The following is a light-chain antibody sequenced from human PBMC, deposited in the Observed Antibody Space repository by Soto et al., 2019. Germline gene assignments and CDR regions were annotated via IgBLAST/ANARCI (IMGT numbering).Light chain of an antibody. Sequence: QPVLTQSPSASASLGASVKLTCTLSSGHSDYAIAWHQQQPEKGPRYLMKLTSDGSHNKGDGIPDRFSGSSSGAERYLTISSLQSEDEADYYCQTWGTGIQVFGGGTKLTVL. V-gene: IGLV4-69*01. CDR2: LTSDGSH. CDR3: QTWGTGIQV. CDR1: SGHSDYA. J-gene: IGLJ2*01.